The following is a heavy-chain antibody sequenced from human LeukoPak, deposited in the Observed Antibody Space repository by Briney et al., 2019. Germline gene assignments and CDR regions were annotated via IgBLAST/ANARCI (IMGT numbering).Heavy chain of an antibody. CDR2: ISGGGGTT. D-gene: IGHD4-17*01. CDR1: GFTFSDYY. J-gene: IGHJ4*02. CDR3: ARRRAEDYDDFVHFDY. Sequence: GGSLRLSCAASGFTFSDYYMSWIRQAPGMGLEWVSRISGGGGTTYYADSVKGRFTLSRDNSNNRLYLQMNSLRAEDTAVYYCARRRAEDYDDFVHFDYWGQGVLVTVSS. V-gene: IGHV3-23*01.